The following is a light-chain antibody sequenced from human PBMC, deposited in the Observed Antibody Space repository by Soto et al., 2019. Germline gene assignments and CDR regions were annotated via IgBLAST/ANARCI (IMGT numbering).Light chain of an antibody. V-gene: IGKV3-20*01. Sequence: EVVLAQSPGTLSLSPGERATLSCRASQSVAANYLAWYQQKSGQAHRLLIYGASSRDTGIPDRFSGSGSGTDFTLTISRLEPEDFSVYYCHQYGTAPLTFGPGTKVD. CDR3: HQYGTAPLT. J-gene: IGKJ3*01. CDR1: QSVAANY. CDR2: GAS.